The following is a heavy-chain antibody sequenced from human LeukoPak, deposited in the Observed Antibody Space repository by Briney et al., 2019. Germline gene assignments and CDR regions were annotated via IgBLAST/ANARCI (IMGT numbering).Heavy chain of an antibody. CDR1: GGSISSHY. J-gene: IGHJ4*02. CDR3: ARQLRGEAVAGHLQPFDY. CDR2: VQDSGST. V-gene: IGHV4-59*08. D-gene: IGHD6-19*01. Sequence: SETLSLTCTVSGGSISSHYWGWIRQPPGKGLEWIGYVQDSGSTNYNPSLKSRVTISVDTSKNQFSLKLSSVTAADTAVYFCARQLRGEAVAGHLQPFDYWGQGTLVTVSS.